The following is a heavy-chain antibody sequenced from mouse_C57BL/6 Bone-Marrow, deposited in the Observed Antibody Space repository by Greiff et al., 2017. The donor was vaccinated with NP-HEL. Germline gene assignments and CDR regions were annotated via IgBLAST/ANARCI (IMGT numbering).Heavy chain of an antibody. D-gene: IGHD2-2*01. CDR2: IDPEDGET. J-gene: IGHJ3*01. CDR3: EVLWLSAWFAY. V-gene: IGHV14-2*01. CDR1: GFNIKDYY. Sequence: EVQGVESGAELVKPGASVKLSCTASGFNIKDYYMHWVKQRTEQGLEWIGRIDPEDGETKYAPKFQGKATITADTSSNSAYLQLSILTSEDTSVYYCEVLWLSAWFAYWGQGTLVTVSA.